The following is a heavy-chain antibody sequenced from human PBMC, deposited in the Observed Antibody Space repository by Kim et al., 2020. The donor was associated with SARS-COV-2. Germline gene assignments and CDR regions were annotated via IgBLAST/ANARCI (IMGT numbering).Heavy chain of an antibody. J-gene: IGHJ5*02. D-gene: IGHD3-16*02. CDR3: ARSSLDTFGGVIAPDP. CDR1: GGTFSSYA. Sequence: SVKVSCKASGGTFSSYAISWVRQAPGQGLEWMGGIIPIFGTANYAQKFQGRVTITADESTSTAYMELSSLRSEDTAVYYCARSSLDTFGGVIAPDPWGQGTLVTVPS. CDR2: IIPIFGTA. V-gene: IGHV1-69*13.